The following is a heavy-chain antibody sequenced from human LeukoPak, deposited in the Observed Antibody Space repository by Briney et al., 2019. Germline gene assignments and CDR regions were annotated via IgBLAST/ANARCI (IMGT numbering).Heavy chain of an antibody. CDR3: AREKAAAGTPGYYYYYMDV. D-gene: IGHD6-13*01. CDR2: ISSSGSTI. CDR1: GFIFSNYA. V-gene: IGHV3-48*04. Sequence: GGSLRLSCAASGFIFSNYAMTWVRQAPGKGLEWVSYISSSGSTICYADSVKGRFTISRDNAKNSLYLQMNSLRAEDTAVYYCAREKAAAGTPGYYYYYMDVWGKGTTVTVSS. J-gene: IGHJ6*03.